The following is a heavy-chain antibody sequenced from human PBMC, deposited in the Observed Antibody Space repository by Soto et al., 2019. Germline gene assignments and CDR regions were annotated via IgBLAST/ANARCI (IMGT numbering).Heavy chain of an antibody. Sequence: SETLSLTCTVSGGSISSGDYYWSWIRQPPGKGLEWIGYIYYSGSTYYNPSLKSRVTISVDTSKNQFSLKLSSVTAADTAVYYCARGASIQLWLTGMDVWGQGTTVTVSS. D-gene: IGHD5-18*01. J-gene: IGHJ6*02. CDR1: GGSISSGDYY. V-gene: IGHV4-30-4*01. CDR3: ARGASIQLWLTGMDV. CDR2: IYYSGST.